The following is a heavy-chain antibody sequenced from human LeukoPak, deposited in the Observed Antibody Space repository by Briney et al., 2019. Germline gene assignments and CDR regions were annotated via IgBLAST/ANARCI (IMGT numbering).Heavy chain of an antibody. CDR1: GFTFDDYG. V-gene: IGHV3-20*04. Sequence: GGSLRLSCAAPGFTFDDYGMSWVRQAPGKGLEWVSGINWNGGSTGYADSVKGRFTISRDNAKNSLYLQMNSLRAEDTAVYYCARGRVGQWLVDAFDIWGQGTMVTVSS. D-gene: IGHD6-19*01. J-gene: IGHJ3*02. CDR2: INWNGGST. CDR3: ARGRVGQWLVDAFDI.